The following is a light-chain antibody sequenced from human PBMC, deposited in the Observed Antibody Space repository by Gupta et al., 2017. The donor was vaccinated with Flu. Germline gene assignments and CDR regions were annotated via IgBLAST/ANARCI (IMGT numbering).Light chain of an antibody. CDR1: QSVSSKY. CDR2: GGS. CDR3: NQHSTSVT. V-gene: IGKV3-20*01. J-gene: IGKJ4*01. Sequence: EIVLTQSPGTLSLSPGERATLSCRTSQSVSSKYLAWYQQKRGQAPRLLIYGGSNRARGIPDSFSGSGNGTDFTLTSGGREDEGCAVYCENQHSTSVTFGGGTKVEFK.